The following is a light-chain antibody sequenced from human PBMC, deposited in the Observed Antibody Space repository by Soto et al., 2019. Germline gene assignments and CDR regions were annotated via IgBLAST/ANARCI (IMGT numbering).Light chain of an antibody. Sequence: QSVLTQPASVSGSPGQSITISCTESSSAVGSYRLVSWYQQFPGTAPKLLIYDNNKRPSGIPDRFSGSKSGTSATLGITGLQTGDEADYYCGTWDSSMSVHVFGTGTKVTV. CDR2: DNN. J-gene: IGLJ1*01. CDR1: SSAVGSYRL. CDR3: GTWDSSMSVHV. V-gene: IGLV1-51*01.